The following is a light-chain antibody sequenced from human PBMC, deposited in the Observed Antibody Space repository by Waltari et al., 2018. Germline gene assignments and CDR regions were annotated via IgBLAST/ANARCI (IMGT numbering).Light chain of an antibody. CDR1: SSDVGGYNY. CDR3: CSYAGTYTHVV. CDR2: DVN. Sequence: QSALTQPRSVSGSPGQSVTLSCTGTSSDVGGYNYVSWYQQHPGKAPKLMIYDVNKRPSGVPDRFSGSKSGNTASLTISGLQAEDEADYYCCSYAGTYTHVVFGGGTKRTVL. V-gene: IGLV2-11*01. J-gene: IGLJ2*01.